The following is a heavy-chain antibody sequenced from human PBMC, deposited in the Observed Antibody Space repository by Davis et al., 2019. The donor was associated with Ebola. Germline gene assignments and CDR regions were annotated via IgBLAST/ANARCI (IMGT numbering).Heavy chain of an antibody. J-gene: IGHJ4*02. CDR3: ARTTFGGVIAS. D-gene: IGHD3-16*02. CDR1: GFTFSSYW. Sequence: HTGGSLRLSCAASGFTFSSYWMHWVRQAPGKGLVWVPRINSDGSSTSYADSVKGRFTISRDNAKNTLYLQMNSLRAEDTAVYYCARTTFGGVIASWGQGTLVTVSS. CDR2: INSDGSST. V-gene: IGHV3-74*01.